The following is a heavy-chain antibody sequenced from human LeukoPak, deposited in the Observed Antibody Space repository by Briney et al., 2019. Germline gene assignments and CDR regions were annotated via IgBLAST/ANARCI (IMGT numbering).Heavy chain of an antibody. J-gene: IGHJ4*02. CDR2: IWYDGSNK. V-gene: IGHV3-33*01. CDR1: GFTFGSYG. D-gene: IGHD1-26*01. CDR3: AREEWSGRYYAGYFDS. Sequence: GGSLRLSCAASGFTFGSYGMHWVRRAPGKGLEWVSVIWYDGSNKYYADSVKGRFTISRDNSKNTLYLQMNSLRAEDTAVYYCAREEWSGRYYAGYFDSWGQGTLVTVSS.